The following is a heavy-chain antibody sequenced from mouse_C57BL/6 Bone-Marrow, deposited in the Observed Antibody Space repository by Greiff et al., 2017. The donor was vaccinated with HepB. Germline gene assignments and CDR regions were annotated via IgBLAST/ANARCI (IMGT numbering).Heavy chain of an antibody. Sequence: EVMLVESGEGLVKPGGSLKLSCAASGFTFSSYAMSWVRQTPEKRLEWVAYISSGGDYIYYADTVKGRFTIAKDNARNTLYLQMSSLKSEDTARYYCTKVLAAFDVWGTGTTVTVSS. CDR2: ISSGGDYI. CDR1: GFTFSSYA. J-gene: IGHJ1*03. V-gene: IGHV5-9-1*02. D-gene: IGHD1-3*01. CDR3: TKVLAAFDV.